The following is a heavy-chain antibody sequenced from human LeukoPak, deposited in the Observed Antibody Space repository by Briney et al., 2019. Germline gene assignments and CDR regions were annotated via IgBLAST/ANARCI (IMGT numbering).Heavy chain of an antibody. CDR1: GFTFSSYG. V-gene: IGHV3-33*01. J-gene: IGHJ5*02. D-gene: IGHD3-3*01. Sequence: GRSLRLSCAASGFTFSSYGMHWVRQAPGKGLEWVAVIWYDGSNKYYADSVKGRFTISRDNAKNTLYLQMNSLRAEDTAVYYCASDVQYYDFWSGFAAWGQGTLVTVSS. CDR3: ASDVQYYDFWSGFAA. CDR2: IWYDGSNK.